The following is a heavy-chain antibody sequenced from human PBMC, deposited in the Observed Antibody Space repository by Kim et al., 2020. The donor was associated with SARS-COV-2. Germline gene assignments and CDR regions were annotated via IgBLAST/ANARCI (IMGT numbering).Heavy chain of an antibody. CDR1: GFTFSDYA. CDR2: ITRSGNAS. CDR3: VKYGRTYGAVH. D-gene: IGHD3-10*01. Sequence: GGSLRLSCSASGFTFSDYAMHWVRRAPGKGLQYVSAITRSGNASFYADSVEGRFTMSRDNAKNTLYLQMNGLRDEDTSVYYCVKYGRTYGAVHWGQGTLVVVS. J-gene: IGHJ4*02. V-gene: IGHV3-64D*06.